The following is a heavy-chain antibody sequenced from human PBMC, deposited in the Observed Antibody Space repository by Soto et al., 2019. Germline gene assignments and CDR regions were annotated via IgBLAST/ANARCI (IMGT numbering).Heavy chain of an antibody. CDR1: GGSFSGYY. D-gene: IGHD6-13*01. CDR3: ARGGIAAAASFDY. J-gene: IGHJ4*02. CDR2: INHSGST. Sequence: SETLSLTCAVYGGSFSGYYWSWIRQPPGKGLEWIGEINHSGSTNYNPSLKSRATISVDTSKNQFSLKLSSVTAADTAVYYCARGGIAAAASFDYWGQGTLVTVSS. V-gene: IGHV4-34*01.